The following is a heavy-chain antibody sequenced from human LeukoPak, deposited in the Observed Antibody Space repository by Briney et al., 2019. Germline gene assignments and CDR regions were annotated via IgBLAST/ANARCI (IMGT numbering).Heavy chain of an antibody. Sequence: GGSLRLSCAASGFTFSSYAMSWVRQAPGKGLEWVSVSSSDETYKFYADSVRGRFTISRDNSKNRLYLQMSDLRAEDTAVYFCARSVSGVWLFDYWGRGTLVTVSS. CDR3: ARSVSGVWLFDY. V-gene: IGHV3-30-3*01. D-gene: IGHD5/OR15-5a*01. CDR1: GFTFSSYA. CDR2: SSSDETYK. J-gene: IGHJ4*02.